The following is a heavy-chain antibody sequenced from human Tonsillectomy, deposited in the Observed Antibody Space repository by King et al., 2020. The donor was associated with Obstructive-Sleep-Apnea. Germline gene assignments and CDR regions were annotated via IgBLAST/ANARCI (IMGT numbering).Heavy chain of an antibody. V-gene: IGHV4-59*01. CDR3: AAGVGNFNWRYYFDY. Sequence: QLQESGPGLVKPSETLSLTCSVSGTSISTSYWSWIRQPPGKGLQWIGYIYDSGTTNYNPSLESRVTISVDTSKSQFSLRLTSVTAADTAVYYCAAGVGNFNWRYYFDYWGRGTLVTVSS. J-gene: IGHJ4*02. CDR1: GTSISTSY. D-gene: IGHD6-13*01. CDR2: IYDSGTT.